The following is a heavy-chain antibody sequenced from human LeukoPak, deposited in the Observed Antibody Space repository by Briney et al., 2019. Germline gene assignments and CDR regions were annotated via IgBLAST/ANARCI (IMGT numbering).Heavy chain of an antibody. CDR2: IYYSGST. J-gene: IGHJ2*01. Sequence: SETLSLTCTVSGGSISSYYWNWIRQPPGKGLEWIGYIYYSGSTNYNPSLKSRVTISVDTSKNQFSLKLSSVTAADTAVYYCARDRECSGGSCYLYWYFDLWGRGTLVTVSS. CDR3: ARDRECSGGSCYLYWYFDL. V-gene: IGHV4-59*01. CDR1: GGSISSYY. D-gene: IGHD2-15*01.